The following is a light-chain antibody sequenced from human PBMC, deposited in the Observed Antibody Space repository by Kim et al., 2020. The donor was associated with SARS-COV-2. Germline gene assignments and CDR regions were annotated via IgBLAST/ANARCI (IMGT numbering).Light chain of an antibody. V-gene: IGKV3-20*01. J-gene: IGKJ2*01. CDR3: QQYGSSPMYT. Sequence: SPGERATLSCQASQSVSSTYLAWYQQKPGQTPRLLIYGASSRATGIPDRFSGSGSGTDFTLTISGLGPEDFAVYYCQQYGSSPMYTFGQGTKLEI. CDR1: QSVSSTY. CDR2: GAS.